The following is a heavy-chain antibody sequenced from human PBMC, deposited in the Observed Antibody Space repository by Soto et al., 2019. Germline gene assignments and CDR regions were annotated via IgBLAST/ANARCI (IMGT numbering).Heavy chain of an antibody. CDR1: GFTFSSYG. CDR3: AKGGEMATIDY. D-gene: IGHD3-16*01. V-gene: IGHV3-30*18. CDR2: KSYDGSNK. Sequence: QVQLVESGGGVVQPGRSLRLSCAASGFTFSSYGMHWVRQAPGKGLEWVAVKSYDGSNKYYADSVKGRFTISRDNSKNTLYLQMNSLRAEDTAVYYCAKGGEMATIDYWGQGTLVTVSS. J-gene: IGHJ4*02.